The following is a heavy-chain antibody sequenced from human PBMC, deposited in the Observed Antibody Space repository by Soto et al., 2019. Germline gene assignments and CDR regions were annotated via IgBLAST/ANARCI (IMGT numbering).Heavy chain of an antibody. CDR3: ASESNYYDSSGYYSHFDY. D-gene: IGHD3-22*01. CDR2: INSDGSST. J-gene: IGHJ4*02. Sequence: GGSLRLSCAASGFTFSSYWMHWVRQAPGKGLVWVSRINSDGSSTSYTDSVKGRFTISRDNAKNTLYLQMNSLRAEDTAVYYCASESNYYDSSGYYSHFDYWGQGTLVTVSS. V-gene: IGHV3-74*01. CDR1: GFTFSSYW.